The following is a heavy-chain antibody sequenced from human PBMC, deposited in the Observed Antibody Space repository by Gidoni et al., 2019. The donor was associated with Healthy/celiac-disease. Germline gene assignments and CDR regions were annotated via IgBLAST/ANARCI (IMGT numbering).Heavy chain of an antibody. CDR3: ASLRYCTNGVCSDY. CDR2: ISSSGSTI. J-gene: IGHJ4*02. CDR1: GCTFSSDE. D-gene: IGHD2-8*01. Sequence: ELQLVESGGGLVQPEVSLRLSCPASGCTFSSDEMNWVRQAPGKGLEGVSYISSSGSTIYYADSVKGRFTISRDNAKNSLYLKMNSLRAEDTAVYYWASLRYCTNGVCSDYWGQGNLVTVSS. V-gene: IGHV3-48*03.